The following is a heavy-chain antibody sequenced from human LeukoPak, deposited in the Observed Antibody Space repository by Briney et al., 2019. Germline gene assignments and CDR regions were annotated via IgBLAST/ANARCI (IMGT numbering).Heavy chain of an antibody. CDR1: GYTFTSYG. D-gene: IGHD1-26*01. J-gene: IGHJ6*03. CDR3: AREMERLRGYYYYMDV. V-gene: IGHV1-18*01. Sequence: ASVKVSCKASGYTFTSYGISWVRQAPGQGLEWMGWISAYNGNTIYAQKLQGRVTMTTDTSTSTAYMELRSLRSDDTAVYYCAREMERLRGYYYYMDVWGKGTTVTVSS. CDR2: ISAYNGNT.